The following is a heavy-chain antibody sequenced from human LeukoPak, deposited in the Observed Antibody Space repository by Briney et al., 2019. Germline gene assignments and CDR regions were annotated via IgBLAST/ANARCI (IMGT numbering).Heavy chain of an antibody. Sequence: SETLSLTCTVSGDSISSNYWSWIRQSPGKGLEWIGYIYDSWSTKYNPTLKSRVTISVDTSKNLFSLKLTSVPAADTAVYYCATCRDEFGDYGFTSWGQGTLVTVSS. CDR2: IYDSWST. J-gene: IGHJ5*02. D-gene: IGHD4-17*01. CDR3: ATCRDEFGDYGFTS. CDR1: GDSISSNY. V-gene: IGHV4-59*01.